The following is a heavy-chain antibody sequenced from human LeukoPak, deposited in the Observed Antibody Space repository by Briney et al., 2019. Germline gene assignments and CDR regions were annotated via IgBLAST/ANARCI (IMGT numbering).Heavy chain of an antibody. J-gene: IGHJ5*02. V-gene: IGHV4-38-2*02. CDR2: IYHSGST. CDR3: ARSYYDFWSGYFVGGGTYENWFGP. Sequence: SETLSLTCTVSGYSISSGYYWGWIRQPPGKGLEWIGSIYHSGSTYYNPSLKSRVTISVDTSKNQFSLKLSSVTAADTAVYYCARSYYDFWSGYFVGGGTYENWFGPWSQGTLVTVSS. CDR1: GYSISSGYY. D-gene: IGHD3-3*01.